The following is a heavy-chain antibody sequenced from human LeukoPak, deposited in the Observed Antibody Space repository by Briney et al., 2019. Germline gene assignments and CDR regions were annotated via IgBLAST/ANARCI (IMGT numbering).Heavy chain of an antibody. CDR2: ILSDGSST. D-gene: IGHD3-10*01. CDR1: GFTFSDYW. V-gene: IGHV3-74*01. J-gene: IGHJ4*02. Sequence: GGSLRLSCAASGFTFSDYWMVWVRQAPGKGLVWVSRILSDGSSTSYADSVKGRFTISRDNAKNSLYLQMNSLRDEDTAVYYCARDRWFGELLYDYWGQGTLVTVSS. CDR3: ARDRWFGELLYDY.